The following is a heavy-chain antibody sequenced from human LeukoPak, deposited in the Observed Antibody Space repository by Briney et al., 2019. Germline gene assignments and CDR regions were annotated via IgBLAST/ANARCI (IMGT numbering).Heavy chain of an antibody. D-gene: IGHD2-15*01. CDR3: ARERGPLGYCSGGSCYFDGMDV. CDR1: GYTFTGYY. J-gene: IGHJ6*02. CDR2: INPNSGGT. V-gene: IGHV1-2*04. Sequence: ASVKVSCKASGYTFTGYYMHWVRQAPGQGLEWMGWINPNSGGTTYVQKFQGWVTMTRDTSISTAYKELSRLRSDDTAVYYCARERGPLGYCSGGSCYFDGMDVWGQGTTVTVSS.